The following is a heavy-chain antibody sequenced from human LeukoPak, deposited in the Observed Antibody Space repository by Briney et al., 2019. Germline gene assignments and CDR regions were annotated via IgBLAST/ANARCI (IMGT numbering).Heavy chain of an antibody. D-gene: IGHD6-13*01. CDR3: ARDVQQLVRKYYFDY. CDR2: ISSSSSTI. CDR1: GFTFSSYS. Sequence: GGSLRLSCAASGFTFSSYSMNWVRQAPGKGLEWVSYISSSSSTIYYADSVKGRFTISRDNAKNSLYLQMNSLRAEDTAVYYCARDVQQLVRKYYFDYWGQGTLVTVSS. V-gene: IGHV3-48*01. J-gene: IGHJ4*02.